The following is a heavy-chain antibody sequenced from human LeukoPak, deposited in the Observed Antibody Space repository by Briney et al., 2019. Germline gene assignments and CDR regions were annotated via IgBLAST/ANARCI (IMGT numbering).Heavy chain of an antibody. CDR1: GFTFSTSW. V-gene: IGHV3-7*01. Sequence: GGSLRLSCAASGFTFSTSWVNWVRQAPGKGLEWVANINQDGSEKYYVDSVKGRFSISRGNAKNSLYLQMNSLRAEDTAVYYCGVVYWGQGILVTVSS. CDR2: INQDGSEK. J-gene: IGHJ4*02. CDR3: GVVY.